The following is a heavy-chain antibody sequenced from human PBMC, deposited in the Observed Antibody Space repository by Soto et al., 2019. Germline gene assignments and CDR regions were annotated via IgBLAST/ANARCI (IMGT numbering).Heavy chain of an antibody. V-gene: IGHV3-30*18. CDR2: ISHDGSNK. Sequence: PXGSLRLSCAASGFTFSSYGMHWVRQAPGKGLEWVAVISHDGSNKYYADSVKGRFTISRDNSKNTLYLQMNSLRAEDTAVYYCAKDRDSSGYYAYYFDYWGQGTLVTVSS. D-gene: IGHD3-22*01. J-gene: IGHJ4*02. CDR1: GFTFSSYG. CDR3: AKDRDSSGYYAYYFDY.